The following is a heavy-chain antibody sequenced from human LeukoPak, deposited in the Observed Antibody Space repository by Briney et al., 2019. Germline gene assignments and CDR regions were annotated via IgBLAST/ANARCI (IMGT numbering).Heavy chain of an antibody. V-gene: IGHV1-2*02. CDR3: GGTNHHPSLKSRVTISVDRCNNQFSLKLTSVPAADTAVYYCARQGKYLAAAGFPNFLY. CDR2: INPDSGGT. CDR1: GYTFTGYY. D-gene: IGHD3-9*01. Sequence: ASVTVSCKASGYTFTGYYINWVRQAPGQGLEWMGWINPDSGGTNYEQHSQDRGTMTTERSLSPAYTEVNCLTSDDPAGYYDGGTNHHPSLKSRVTISVDRCNNQFSLKLTSVPAADTAVYYCARQGKYLAAAGFPNFLYWGQGTLVTVSS. J-gene: IGHJ4*02.